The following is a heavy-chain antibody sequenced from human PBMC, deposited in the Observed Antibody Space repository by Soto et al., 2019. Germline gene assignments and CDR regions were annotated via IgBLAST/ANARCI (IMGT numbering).Heavy chain of an antibody. D-gene: IGHD6-13*01. CDR1: GGSISSYY. V-gene: IGHV4-59*01. CDR3: ARDMGSSSSWYGAFDI. CDR2: IYYSGST. J-gene: IGHJ3*02. Sequence: SETLSLTCTVSGGSISSYYWSWIRHPPGKGLEWIGYIYYSGSTNYNPSLKSRVTISVDTSKNQFSLKLSSVTAVDTAVYYCARDMGSSSSWYGAFDIWGQGTMVTVSS.